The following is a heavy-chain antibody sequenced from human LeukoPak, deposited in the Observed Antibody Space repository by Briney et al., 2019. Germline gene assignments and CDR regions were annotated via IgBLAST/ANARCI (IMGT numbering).Heavy chain of an antibody. V-gene: IGHV1-2*02. CDR1: GFTFTGYY. CDR3: ARGAVVLMVYAAPEYYFDY. CDR2: INPSSGGT. Sequence: ASVNVSCKASGFTFTGYYMHWVRQAPGQGLEWMGWINPSSGGTNYAQKFQGRGTLPRDTSITTAYMELSRLRSDDTAVYYCARGAVVLMVYAAPEYYFDYWGQGTLVTVSS. J-gene: IGHJ4*02. D-gene: IGHD2-8*01.